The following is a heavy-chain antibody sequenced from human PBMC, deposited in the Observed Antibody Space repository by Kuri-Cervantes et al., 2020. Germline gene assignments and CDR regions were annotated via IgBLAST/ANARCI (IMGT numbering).Heavy chain of an antibody. D-gene: IGHD3-10*01. CDR3: ASGYGSGSYHYYGMDV. V-gene: IGHV1-18*04. CDR1: GYTFTSCY. CDR2: ISAYNGNT. Sequence: ASVKVSCKASGYTFTSCYMHWVRQAPGQGLEWMGWISAYNGNTNYAQKLQGRVTMTTDTSTSTAYMELRSLRSDDTAVYYCASGYGSGSYHYYGMDVWGQGTTVTVSS. J-gene: IGHJ6*02.